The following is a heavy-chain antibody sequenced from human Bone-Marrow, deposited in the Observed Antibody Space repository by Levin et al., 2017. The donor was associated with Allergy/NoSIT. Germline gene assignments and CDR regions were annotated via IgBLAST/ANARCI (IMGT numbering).Heavy chain of an antibody. Sequence: ASVKVSCKSSGYTFTDYYVHWVREAPGQGLEWMGWINPNSGATNYAQKFQGRITMTSDTSISTAYMDLRSLRSDDTAVYYCAGVPGILDYAMDVWGQGTTVTVSS. CDR2: INPNSGAT. V-gene: IGHV1-2*02. D-gene: IGHD2-15*01. CDR3: AGVPGILDYAMDV. CDR1: GYTFTDYY. J-gene: IGHJ6*02.